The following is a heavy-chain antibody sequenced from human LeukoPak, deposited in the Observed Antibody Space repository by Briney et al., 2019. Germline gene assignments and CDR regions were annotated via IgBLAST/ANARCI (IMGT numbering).Heavy chain of an antibody. V-gene: IGHV3-21*01. CDR2: ISSSSSYI. Sequence: PGGSLRLSCAASGFTFSSYSMNWVRQAPGKGLEWVSSISSSSSYIYYADSLKGRFTISRDNAKKSLYLQMNSLRADDTAVYYCARGASVVAGNDNAFDIWGQGTMVTVSS. CDR3: ARGASVVAGNDNAFDI. J-gene: IGHJ3*02. D-gene: IGHD6-19*01. CDR1: GFTFSSYS.